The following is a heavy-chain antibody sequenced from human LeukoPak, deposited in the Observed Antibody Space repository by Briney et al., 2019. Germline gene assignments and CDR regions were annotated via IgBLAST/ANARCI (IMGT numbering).Heavy chain of an antibody. CDR2: INHSGST. CDR3: ARIVVVITGYYYYYYGMDV. J-gene: IGHJ6*02. CDR1: GGSFSGYY. V-gene: IGHV4-34*01. D-gene: IGHD3-22*01. Sequence: PSETLSLTCAVYGGSFSGYYWSWIRQPPGKGLEWIGEINHSGSTNYNPSLKSRVTISVDTSKNQFSLKLSSVTAADTAVYYCARIVVVITGYYYYYYGMDVWGQGTTVTVSS.